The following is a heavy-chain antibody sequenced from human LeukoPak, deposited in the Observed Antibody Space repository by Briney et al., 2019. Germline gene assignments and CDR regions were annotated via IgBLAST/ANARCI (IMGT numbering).Heavy chain of an antibody. V-gene: IGHV3-21*01. CDR2: ISSSSSYI. CDR3: ARGGDIVVVVGPGDAFDI. J-gene: IGHJ3*02. CDR1: GFTFSSYE. D-gene: IGHD2-15*01. Sequence: GGSLRLSCAASGFTFSSYEMNWVRQAPGKGLEWVSSISSSSSYIYYADSVKGRFTISRDNSKNTLYLQMNSLRAEDTAVYYCARGGDIVVVVGPGDAFDIWGQGTMVTVSS.